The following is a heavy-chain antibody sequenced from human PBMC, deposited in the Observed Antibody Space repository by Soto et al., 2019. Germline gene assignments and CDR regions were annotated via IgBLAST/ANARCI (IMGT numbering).Heavy chain of an antibody. CDR3: ARGVSAGVDY. CDR1: GYTFTSYY. V-gene: IGHV1-8*02. J-gene: IGHJ4*02. CDR2: MQPSTGRT. Sequence: SVKVSCKASGYTFTSYYMHWVRQTAGQGLEWMGWMQPSTGRTGYAQKFQGRVTMTRDTSINTAYMELTTLTSDDTAFYYCARGVSAGVDYWGQGTLVTVSS. D-gene: IGHD1-26*01.